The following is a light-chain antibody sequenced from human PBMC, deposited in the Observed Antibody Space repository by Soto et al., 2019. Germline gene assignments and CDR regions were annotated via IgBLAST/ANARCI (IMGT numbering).Light chain of an antibody. CDR1: SGDVGGYNY. CDR2: EVS. Sequence: QSALTQPASVSGSPGQSITISCTGTSGDVGGYNYVSWFQQHPGKAPKLKIYEVSNRPSGVSNRFSGSKSGYTASLTISELQAEDEADYYCTSFTSSSTWVFGGGTK. J-gene: IGLJ3*02. V-gene: IGLV2-14*03. CDR3: TSFTSSSTWV.